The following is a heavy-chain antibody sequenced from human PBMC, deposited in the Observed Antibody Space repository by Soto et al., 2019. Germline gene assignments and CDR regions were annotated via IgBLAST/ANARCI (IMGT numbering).Heavy chain of an antibody. CDR3: ARSRPPYSSSPPGWFDP. V-gene: IGHV4-39*01. CDR1: GGSISSSSHY. CDR2: SYYSGST. Sequence: SETLSLTCTVSGGSISSSSHYWGWTRQPPGKGLEWIGSSYYSGSTYYNPSLKSRVTISVDTSKNQFSLKLSSVTAADTAVYYCARSRPPYSSSPPGWFDPWGQGTLVTVSS. D-gene: IGHD6-13*01. J-gene: IGHJ5*02.